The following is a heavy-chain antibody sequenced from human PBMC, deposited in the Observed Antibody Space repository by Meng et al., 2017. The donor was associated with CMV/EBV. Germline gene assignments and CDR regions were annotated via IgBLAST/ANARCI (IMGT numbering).Heavy chain of an antibody. CDR3: TRGWSAYSVGWFDP. CDR1: GYTFTGYY. Sequence: ASVKVSCKASGYTFTGYYLHWVRQTPGQGLEWMGWINPNISGTNYAQKFRGRVSMTRDTSISTAYLELSRLTSDDTAIYYCTRGWSAYSVGWFDPWGPGTLVTVSS. V-gene: IGHV1-2*02. CDR2: INPNISGT. D-gene: IGHD3-3*01. J-gene: IGHJ5*02.